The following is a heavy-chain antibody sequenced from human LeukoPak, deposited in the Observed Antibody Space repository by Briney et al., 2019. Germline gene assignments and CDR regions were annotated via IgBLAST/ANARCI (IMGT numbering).Heavy chain of an antibody. CDR2: IKQDGSEK. J-gene: IGHJ5*02. V-gene: IGHV3-7*01. CDR3: AREGSSYYYGSGSSNWFDP. D-gene: IGHD3-10*01. CDR1: GFTFSSYW. Sequence: GGSLRLSCAASGFTFSSYWMSWVRQAPGKGLEWVANIKQDGSEKYYVDSVKGRFTISRDNAKNSLYLQMNSLRAEDTAVYYCAREGSSYYYGSGSSNWFDPWGQGTLVTVSS.